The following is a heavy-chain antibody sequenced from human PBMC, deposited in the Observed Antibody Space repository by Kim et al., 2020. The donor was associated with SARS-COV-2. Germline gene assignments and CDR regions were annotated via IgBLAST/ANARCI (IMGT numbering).Heavy chain of an antibody. CDR2: ISGSGGST. J-gene: IGHJ6*03. Sequence: GGSLRLSCAASGFTFSSYAMSWVRQAPGKGLEWVSAISGSGGSTYYADSVKGRFTISRDNSKNTLYLQMNSLRAEDTAVYYCAKNYDVWSGYSYYMDVWGQGTPVTVSS. CDR1: GFTFSSYA. V-gene: IGHV3-23*01. D-gene: IGHD3-3*01. CDR3: AKNYDVWSGYSYYMDV.